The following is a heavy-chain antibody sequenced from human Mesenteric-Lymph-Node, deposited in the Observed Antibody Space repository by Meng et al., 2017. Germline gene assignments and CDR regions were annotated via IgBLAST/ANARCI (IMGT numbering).Heavy chain of an antibody. V-gene: IGHV4-59*01. Sequence: VQLHESGPGLVKPSETLSLSCSVSGGSISSYYWSWIRQPPGKGLEWIAYIHSSGSTNYNPSLKSRVTISVDTSKNQFSLKLSSVTAADTAVYYCARSRILRYFDWLLWFDYWGQGTLVTVSS. D-gene: IGHD3-9*01. J-gene: IGHJ4*02. CDR2: IHSSGST. CDR1: GGSISSYY. CDR3: ARSRILRYFDWLLWFDY.